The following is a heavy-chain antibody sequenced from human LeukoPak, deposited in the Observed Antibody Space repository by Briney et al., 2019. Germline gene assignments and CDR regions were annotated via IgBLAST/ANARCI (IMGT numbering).Heavy chain of an antibody. V-gene: IGHV3-7*01. CDR2: IKQDGSEK. CDR1: GFTFSSYW. Sequence: GGSLRLSCAASGFTFSSYWMTWVRQAPGKGLEWVANIKQDGSEKYYVDSVKGRFTISRDNAKNSLYLQMSSLRAEDTAVYYCAGGRDVYRYWGQGTLVTVSS. J-gene: IGHJ4*02. CDR3: AGGRDVYRY. D-gene: IGHD5-24*01.